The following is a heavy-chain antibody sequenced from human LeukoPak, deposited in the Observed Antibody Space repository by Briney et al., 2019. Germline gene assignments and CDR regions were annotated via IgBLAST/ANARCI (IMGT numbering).Heavy chain of an antibody. CDR3: ARGRQYYDFWSGQGGVDWFDP. J-gene: IGHJ5*02. V-gene: IGHV4-30-4*01. D-gene: IGHD3-3*01. Sequence: SETLSLTCTVSGGSISSGDYYWSWIRQPPGKGPEWIGYIYYSGSTYYNPSLKSRVTISVDTSKNQFSLKLSSVTAADTAVYYCARGRQYYDFWSGQGGVDWFDPWGQGTLVTVSS. CDR1: GGSISSGDYY. CDR2: IYYSGST.